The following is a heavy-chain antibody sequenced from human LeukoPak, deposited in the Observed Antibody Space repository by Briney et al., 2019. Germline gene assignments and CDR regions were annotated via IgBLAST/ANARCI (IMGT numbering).Heavy chain of an antibody. V-gene: IGHV5-51*01. J-gene: IGHJ3*02. CDR1: GYSFTSYW. CDR2: IYPGDSDP. Sequence: GESLKISCKGSGYSFTSYWIGWVRQIPGKGLEWMGMIYPGDSDPRYSPSFRGQFTFSADKSISTAHLHWSSLKASDTAMYYCATRGGGQMVRGIPDAFDIWGQGTMVTVSS. CDR3: ATRGGGQMVRGIPDAFDI. D-gene: IGHD3-10*01.